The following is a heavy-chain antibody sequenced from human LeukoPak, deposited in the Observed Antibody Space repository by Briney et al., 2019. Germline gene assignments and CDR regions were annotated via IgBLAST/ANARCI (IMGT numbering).Heavy chain of an antibody. Sequence: PAETVSFTSAVYRFSFSGYYWIWHAQRPGKGLEWMGELNHSGSANYHPSLNRGVTITVDTSKNHFSLQLSAVPAADMAVYYCAGGRGAVRMTTVTTPGYWYFDLWGRGTLVTVSS. CDR2: LNHSGSA. CDR1: RFSFSGYY. CDR3: AGGRGAVRMTTVTTPGYWYFDL. J-gene: IGHJ2*01. V-gene: IGHV4-34*01. D-gene: IGHD4-17*01.